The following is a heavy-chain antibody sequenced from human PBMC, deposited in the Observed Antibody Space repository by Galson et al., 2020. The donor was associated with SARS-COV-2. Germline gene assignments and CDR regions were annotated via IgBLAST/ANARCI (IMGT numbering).Heavy chain of an antibody. D-gene: IGHD2-2*01. CDR2: IGTAGDT. CDR3: ARGRHKGDCSSTSCNYYYYMDV. Sequence: GGSLSLSCAASGFTFSSYDMHWVRQATGKGLEWVSAIGTAGDTYYPGSVKGRFTISRENAKNSLYLQMNSLRAGDTAVYYCARGRHKGDCSSTSCNYYYYMDVWGKGTTVTVSS. J-gene: IGHJ6*03. CDR1: GFTFSSYD. V-gene: IGHV3-13*01.